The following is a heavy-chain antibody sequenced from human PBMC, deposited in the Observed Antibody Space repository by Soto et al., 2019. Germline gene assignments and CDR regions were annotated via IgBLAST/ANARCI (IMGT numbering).Heavy chain of an antibody. CDR1: GFTFNNAW. D-gene: IGHD2-21*01. V-gene: IGHV3-15*01. CDR3: TTLGLRVDEFDY. CDR2: IKRKTDDGTA. Sequence: GGSLRLSCAASGFTFNNAWMNWVRQAPGKGLEWVGRIKRKTDDGTAAYAAPVKGRFDISRDDSKDTLYLQMNSLKTEDTAVYYCTTLGLRVDEFDYWGQGTLVTVSS. J-gene: IGHJ4*02.